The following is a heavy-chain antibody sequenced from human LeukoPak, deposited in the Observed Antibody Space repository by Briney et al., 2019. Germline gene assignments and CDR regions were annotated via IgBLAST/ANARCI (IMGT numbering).Heavy chain of an antibody. V-gene: IGHV3-7*05. CDR2: IKQDGNEK. Sequence: PGGSLRLSCAASGFTFSTYWMSWVCQAPGKGLEWVANIKQDGNEKYYMDSVKGRFTISRDNAKNSLYLQMNSLRAEDTAVYYCARAPDLDSSGYYYRFFQHWGQGTLVTVSS. CDR1: GFTFSTYW. D-gene: IGHD3-22*01. J-gene: IGHJ1*01. CDR3: ARAPDLDSSGYYYRFFQH.